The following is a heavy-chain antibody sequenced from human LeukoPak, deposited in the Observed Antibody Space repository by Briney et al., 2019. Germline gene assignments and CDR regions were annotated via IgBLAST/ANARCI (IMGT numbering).Heavy chain of an antibody. D-gene: IGHD6-13*01. V-gene: IGHV1-18*01. J-gene: IGHJ4*02. CDR3: ARPADSSSWFNY. Sequence: ASVKLSCKASGYTFTSYGISWVRQAPGQRLAWMGWISAYNGNTNYAQKLQGRVTMTTDTSTSTAYMELRSLRSDDTAVYYCARPADSSSWFNYWGQGTLVTVSS. CDR2: ISAYNGNT. CDR1: GYTFTSYG.